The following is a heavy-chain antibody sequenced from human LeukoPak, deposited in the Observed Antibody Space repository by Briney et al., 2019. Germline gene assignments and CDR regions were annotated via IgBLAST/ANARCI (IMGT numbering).Heavy chain of an antibody. D-gene: IGHD1-7*01. J-gene: IGHJ6*03. V-gene: IGHV1-8*01. CDR1: GYTFTSYD. CDR2: MNPNSGNT. Sequence: ASVKVSCKASGYTFTSYDINWVRQATGKGLEWMGWMNPNSGNTGYAQTFQGRVTMTRNTSISTAYMELSSLRSEDTAVYYCASGTGTLAQNYYYYYMDVWGKGTTVTVSS. CDR3: ASGTGTLAQNYYYYYMDV.